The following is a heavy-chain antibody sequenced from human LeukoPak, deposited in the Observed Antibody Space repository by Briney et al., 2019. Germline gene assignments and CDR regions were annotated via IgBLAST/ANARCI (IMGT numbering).Heavy chain of an antibody. J-gene: IGHJ4*02. CDR1: GFSFSTYA. V-gene: IGHV3-23*01. D-gene: IGHD6-19*01. CDR3: AKGRLALVAGTSFDY. Sequence: GESLRLSCAASGFSFSTYAMSWVRQAPGKGLEWVSAISGSGGSTYYADSVKGRFTISRDNSKNTLYLQMNSLRAEDTAVYYCAKGRLALVAGTSFDYWGQGTLVTVSS. CDR2: ISGSGGST.